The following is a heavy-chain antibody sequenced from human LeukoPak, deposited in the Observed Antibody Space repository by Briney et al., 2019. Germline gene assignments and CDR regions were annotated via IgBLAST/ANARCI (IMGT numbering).Heavy chain of an antibody. D-gene: IGHD6-6*01. CDR3: ARIGYSSSSFDY. J-gene: IGHJ4*02. CDR2: INQDGSVK. CDR1: GFTFSNYW. Sequence: GGSLRLSCAASGFTFSNYWMTWVRQAPGKGLEWVANINQDGSVKYYVDSVKGRFTISRDNAKNSVYLHMDIPRVEDTAVYICARIGYSSSSFDYWGQGTLVTVSS. V-gene: IGHV3-7*01.